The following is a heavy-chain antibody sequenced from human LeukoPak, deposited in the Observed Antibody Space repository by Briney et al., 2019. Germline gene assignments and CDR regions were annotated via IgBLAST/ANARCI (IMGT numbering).Heavy chain of an antibody. CDR3: VKDGRRSPPC. D-gene: IGHD2-15*01. CDR1: GFTFSNYV. CDR2: INGGGGST. V-gene: IGHV3-23*01. Sequence: GGSLRLSSAASGFTFSNYVMSWVRQAPGKGPEWVSGINGGGGSTFYAESVKGRFTISRDNSKNTLYLQMNSLRAEDTAIYYCVKDGRRSPPCWGQGTLVTVSS. J-gene: IGHJ4*02.